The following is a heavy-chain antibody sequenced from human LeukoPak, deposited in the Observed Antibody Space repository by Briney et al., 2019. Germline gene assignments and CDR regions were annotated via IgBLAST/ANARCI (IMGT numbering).Heavy chain of an antibody. Sequence: PSETLSLTCAVYGGSFSGYYWSWIRQPPGKGLEWIGEINHSGSTNYNPSLKSRVTISVDKSKNQFSLKLSSVTAADTAVYYCARRVGATPHWYFDLWGRGTLVTVSS. J-gene: IGHJ2*01. CDR2: INHSGST. CDR3: ARRVGATPHWYFDL. V-gene: IGHV4-34*01. CDR1: GGSFSGYY. D-gene: IGHD1-26*01.